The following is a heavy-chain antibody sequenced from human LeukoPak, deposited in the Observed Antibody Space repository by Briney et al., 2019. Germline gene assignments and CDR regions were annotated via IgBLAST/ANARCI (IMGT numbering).Heavy chain of an antibody. V-gene: IGHV3-21*01. Sequence: GGSLRLSCAASGFTFSSYSMNWVRQAPGKGLAWVSSISSSSSYIYYADSVKGRFTISRDNAKNSLYLQMNSLRAEDTAVYYCARDLDSGYDLGYWGQGTLVTVSS. CDR3: ARDLDSGYDLGY. CDR2: ISSSSSYI. D-gene: IGHD5-12*01. J-gene: IGHJ4*02. CDR1: GFTFSSYS.